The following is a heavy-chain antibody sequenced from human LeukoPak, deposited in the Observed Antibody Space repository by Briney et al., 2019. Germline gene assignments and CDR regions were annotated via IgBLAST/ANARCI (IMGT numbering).Heavy chain of an antibody. CDR3: AREIFASGSYPDF. CDR1: GFSFNTYA. Sequence: GGSLRLSCAASGFSFNTYAIYSVRQAPGQGLEWVALILHDGSHKFYSNSVRGQFTISRDNSKNTVYLQMNNLRPEDTAVYYCAREIFASGSYPDFWGQGTLVTVSS. CDR2: ILHDGSHK. D-gene: IGHD3-10*01. J-gene: IGHJ4*02. V-gene: IGHV3-33*07.